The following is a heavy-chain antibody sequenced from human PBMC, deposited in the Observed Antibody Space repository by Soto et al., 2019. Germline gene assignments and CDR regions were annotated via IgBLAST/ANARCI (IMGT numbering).Heavy chain of an antibody. CDR1: GFIFSRYW. CDR2: INSDGRST. CDR3: VRASGYDLTPFDS. Sequence: GGSVRLSCAASGFIFSRYWMHWVRQVPGKGLVWVSRINSDGRSTLYADSVKGRFTISRDNAKNTLYLQMNSLRAEDTAMFYCVRASGYDLTPFDSWGPGTLVTVSS. J-gene: IGHJ4*02. D-gene: IGHD5-12*01. V-gene: IGHV3-74*01.